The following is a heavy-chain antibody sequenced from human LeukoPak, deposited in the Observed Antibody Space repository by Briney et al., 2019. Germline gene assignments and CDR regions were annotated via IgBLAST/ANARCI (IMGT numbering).Heavy chain of an antibody. CDR2: FDPEDDAR. CDR3: ATDWGGGSAYFYDAFDF. CDR1: GYTLIELS. J-gene: IGHJ3*01. D-gene: IGHD2/OR15-2a*01. Sequence: ASVTVSFKVCGYTLIELSMHWVRQAPGKGVEWMGSFDPEDDARIYPQKFEGRVTMTEDTSTDTAYMELSSLRSEDTAVYYCATDWGGGSAYFYDAFDFWGQGTMVTVSS. V-gene: IGHV1-24*01.